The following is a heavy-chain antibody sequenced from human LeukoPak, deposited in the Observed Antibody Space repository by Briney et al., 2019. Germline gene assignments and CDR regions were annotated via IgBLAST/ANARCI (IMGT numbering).Heavy chain of an antibody. CDR2: INPNSGGT. CDR3: ARAGLSLGYRTDY. J-gene: IGHJ4*02. CDR1: GYTFTCYY. V-gene: IGHV1-2*06. Sequence: ASVKVSCKASGYTFTCYYMHWVRQAPGQGLEWMGRINPNSGGTNYAQKFQGRVTMTRDTSISTAYMELSRLKSDDTAVYYCARAGLSLGYRTDYWGQGTLVTVSS. D-gene: IGHD5-12*01.